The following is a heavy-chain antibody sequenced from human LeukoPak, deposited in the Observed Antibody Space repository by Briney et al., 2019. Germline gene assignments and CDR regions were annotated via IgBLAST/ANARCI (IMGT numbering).Heavy chain of an antibody. J-gene: IGHJ6*03. V-gene: IGHV4-4*07. CDR3: ARVQFYSNTLSRNGFFYYYYMDV. CDR1: GGSINNYY. D-gene: IGHD4-11*01. Sequence: SETLSLTCTVFGGSINNYYWTWIRQPTGQGLEWLGHIYASGRTTYNPSLNSRVTMSVDTSKNQFSLRLTSMTAADTAVYYCARVQFYSNTLSRNGFFYYYYMDVWGEGTTVTVSS. CDR2: IYASGRT.